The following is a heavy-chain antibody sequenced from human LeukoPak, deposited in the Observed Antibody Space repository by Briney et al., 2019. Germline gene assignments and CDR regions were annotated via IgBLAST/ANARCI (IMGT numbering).Heavy chain of an antibody. CDR3: ARAWDQLYYYYYGMDV. D-gene: IGHD1-26*01. CDR2: ISSSSSTI. J-gene: IGHJ6*02. CDR1: GFTFSDYY. V-gene: IGHV3-11*04. Sequence: GGSLRLSCAASGFTFSDYYMSWIRQAPGKGLEWVSYISSSSSTIYYADSVKGRFTISRDNAKNSLYLQMNSLRAEDTAVYYCARAWDQLYYYYYGMDVWGQGTTVTVSS.